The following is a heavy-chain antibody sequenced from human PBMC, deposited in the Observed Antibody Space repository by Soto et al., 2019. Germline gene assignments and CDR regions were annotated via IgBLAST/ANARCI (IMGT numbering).Heavy chain of an antibody. CDR3: ATGGPAGDFDY. Sequence: ASVEVSCRVSGYTLNELSMHWVRQAPGKGLEWMGGFDPEDGETVYAQKFQGRVTMTEDTSTDTANMELSSLTSEDTAVYYCATGGPAGDFDYWGQGTLVTVSS. V-gene: IGHV1-24*01. J-gene: IGHJ4*02. D-gene: IGHD3-10*01. CDR2: FDPEDGET. CDR1: GYTLNELS.